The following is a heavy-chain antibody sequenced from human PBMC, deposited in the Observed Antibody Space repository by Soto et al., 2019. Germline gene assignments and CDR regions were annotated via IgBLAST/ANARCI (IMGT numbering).Heavy chain of an antibody. V-gene: IGHV1-69*12. CDR1: GGTFGNTA. Sequence: QVQLVQSGAEVKEPGSSVNVSCKTSGGTFGNTAVTWVRQVPGQGLEWIGGIVPLFGTANYAQKFRGRVMITADGSTSTAYMDLSSLGSDDTAIYYWARDGDPGYSFWSGPLGGGRFDPWGQGTLVTVSS. D-gene: IGHD3-3*01. CDR3: ARDGDPGYSFWSGPLGGGRFDP. J-gene: IGHJ5*02. CDR2: IVPLFGTA.